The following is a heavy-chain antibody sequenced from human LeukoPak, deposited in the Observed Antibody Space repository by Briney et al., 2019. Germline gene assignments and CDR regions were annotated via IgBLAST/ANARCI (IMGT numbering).Heavy chain of an antibody. CDR3: ARGSGYYFDY. Sequence: GGSLRLSCAASGFTFSNYAMSWVRQAPGRGLEWVSAISGSSGLTYYGDSVKGRFTISRDNSKNTLYLQMNSLRAEDTAVYYCARGSGYYFDYWGQGTLVTVSS. D-gene: IGHD3-22*01. J-gene: IGHJ4*02. CDR1: GFTFSNYA. V-gene: IGHV3-23*01. CDR2: ISGSSGLT.